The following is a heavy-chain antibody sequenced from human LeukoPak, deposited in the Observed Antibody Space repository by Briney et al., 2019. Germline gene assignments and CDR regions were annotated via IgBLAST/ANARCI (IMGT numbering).Heavy chain of an antibody. Sequence: SETLSLTCAVYGASFSGYYWSWIRQPPGKGLEWIGYIFYSGSTTYNPSLKSRVTISVDTSENQFSLKLSSVTAADTAMYYCASHRLDCSGGSCYTVGFDYWGQGTLVTVSS. CDR1: GASFSGYY. J-gene: IGHJ4*02. CDR3: ASHRLDCSGGSCYTVGFDY. CDR2: IFYSGST. V-gene: IGHV4-59*01. D-gene: IGHD2-15*01.